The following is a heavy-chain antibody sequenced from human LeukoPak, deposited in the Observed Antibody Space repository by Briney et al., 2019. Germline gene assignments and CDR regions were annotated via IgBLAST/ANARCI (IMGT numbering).Heavy chain of an antibody. Sequence: GGSLRLSCAAYGFTFSNYGMSWVRQAPGKGLEWVSAISGSGGSTYYADSVKGRFTISRDNSKNTLYLQMNSLRAEDTAVYYCAKDDERFDYWGQGTLVTVSS. CDR2: ISGSGGST. CDR3: AKDDERFDY. J-gene: IGHJ4*02. V-gene: IGHV3-23*01. CDR1: GFTFSNYG. D-gene: IGHD5-24*01.